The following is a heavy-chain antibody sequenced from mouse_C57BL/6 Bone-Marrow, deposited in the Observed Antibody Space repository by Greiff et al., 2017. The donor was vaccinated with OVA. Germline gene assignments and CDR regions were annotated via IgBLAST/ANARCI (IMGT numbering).Heavy chain of an antibody. Sequence: QVQLQQSGAELVRPGTSVKVSCKASGYAFTNYLIEWVKQRPGQGLEWIGVINPGSGGTNYNEKFKGKATLTADKSSSTAYMQLSSLTSEDSAVYFCARSPYYYGSSFWAMDYWGQGTSVTVSS. J-gene: IGHJ4*01. CDR3: ARSPYYYGSSFWAMDY. V-gene: IGHV1-54*01. CDR2: INPGSGGT. D-gene: IGHD1-1*01. CDR1: GYAFTNYL.